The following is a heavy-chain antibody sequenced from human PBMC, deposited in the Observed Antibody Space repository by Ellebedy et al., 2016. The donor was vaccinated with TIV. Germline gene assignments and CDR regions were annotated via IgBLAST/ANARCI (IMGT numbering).Heavy chain of an antibody. J-gene: IGHJ4*02. V-gene: IGHV3-7*04. CDR2: IKQDGSEM. CDR3: TRENWYIDY. Sequence: GESLKISCAASGFTFTTLWMSWVRQAPGKGLEWVANIKQDGSEMFYVDSVKGRFTISRDNAKNSLYLQMNRLRAEDTAVYYCTRENWYIDYWGQGTLVTVSS. D-gene: IGHD1-1*01. CDR1: GFTFTTLW.